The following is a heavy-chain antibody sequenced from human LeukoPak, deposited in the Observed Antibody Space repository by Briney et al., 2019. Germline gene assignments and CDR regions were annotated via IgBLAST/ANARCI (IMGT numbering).Heavy chain of an antibody. Sequence: GASVKVSCKASGYSFSGFYMHWVRQAPGQGLEWMGWIIPNTGGTNYAQKFQGRVTMTRDTTISTAYMELSSLRSDDTAVYCCAREWLIVVTGTGHLDYWGQGTLVTVSS. CDR1: GYSFSGFY. J-gene: IGHJ4*02. D-gene: IGHD6-19*01. CDR2: IIPNTGGT. V-gene: IGHV1-2*02. CDR3: AREWLIVVTGTGHLDY.